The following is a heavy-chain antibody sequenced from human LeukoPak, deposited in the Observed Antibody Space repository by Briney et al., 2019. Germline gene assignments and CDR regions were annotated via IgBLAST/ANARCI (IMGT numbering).Heavy chain of an antibody. D-gene: IGHD3-22*01. J-gene: IGHJ5*02. CDR2: ISGSGGST. CDR3: AKDGDYYDSSGYYRNWFGP. CDR1: GFTFSSYA. Sequence: TGGSLRLSCAASGFTFSSYAMSWVRQAPGKGLEWVSAISGSGGSTYYADSVKGRFTISRDNSKNTLYLQMNSLRAEDTAVYYCAKDGDYYDSSGYYRNWFGPWGQGTLVTVSS. V-gene: IGHV3-23*01.